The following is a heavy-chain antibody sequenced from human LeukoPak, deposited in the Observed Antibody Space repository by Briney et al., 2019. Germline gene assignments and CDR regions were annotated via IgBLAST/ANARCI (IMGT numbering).Heavy chain of an antibody. D-gene: IGHD3-10*01. CDR1: GFTVSSNY. J-gene: IGHJ4*02. CDR3: ARGGGPHYSGSGSFDY. CDR2: IYSGGNT. V-gene: IGHV3-53*01. Sequence: PGGSLRLSCAVSGFTVSSNYMTWVRQAPGKGLEWVSVIYSGGNTYYADSVKGRFTISRDNSRNTLYLQMNSLRAEDTAVYYCARGGGPHYSGSGSFDYWGQGTLVTVSS.